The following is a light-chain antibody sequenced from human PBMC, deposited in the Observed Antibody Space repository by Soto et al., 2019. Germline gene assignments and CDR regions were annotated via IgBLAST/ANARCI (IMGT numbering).Light chain of an antibody. Sequence: DVAMTQSPLSLPVTLGQPASISCRSSQSLVKSNGNTYLTWFQQRPGQSPRRLIYKVSNRDSGVPVRFSGSGSGTDFTLEISRVEAEDAGLYYCMQGTHWPFSFGRGTKLEIK. J-gene: IGKJ2*01. V-gene: IGKV2-30*01. CDR2: KVS. CDR1: QSLVKSNGNTY. CDR3: MQGTHWPFS.